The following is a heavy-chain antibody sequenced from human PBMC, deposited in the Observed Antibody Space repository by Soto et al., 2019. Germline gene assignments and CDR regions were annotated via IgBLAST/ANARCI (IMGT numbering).Heavy chain of an antibody. Sequence: ASVKVSCKASGNTFSNYYIHWVRQAPGQGLEWMGTINPSGGHTTYAQKFLGRVTMTRDTSTSTLYMELTSLRSEDTAVYYCARGGHVVVVTHYGMDVWGQGTTVTVSS. CDR2: INPSGGHT. J-gene: IGHJ6*02. CDR1: GNTFSNYY. V-gene: IGHV1-46*03. D-gene: IGHD2-21*02. CDR3: ARGGHVVVVTHYGMDV.